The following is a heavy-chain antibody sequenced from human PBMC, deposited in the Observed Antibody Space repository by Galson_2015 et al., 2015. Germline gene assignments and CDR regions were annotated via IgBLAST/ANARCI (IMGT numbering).Heavy chain of an antibody. J-gene: IGHJ4*02. CDR3: ARGVVANTGDY. Sequence: SLRLSCAASGFSVSSLYMSWVRQPPGKGLEWVAIIYNDGRPFYAGSVEGRFTISRDDSKNTVFLQMSSLRAEDTAIYYCARGVVANTGDYWGQGTLVSVSS. CDR2: IYNDGRP. D-gene: IGHD5-12*01. CDR1: GFSVSSLY. V-gene: IGHV3-53*01.